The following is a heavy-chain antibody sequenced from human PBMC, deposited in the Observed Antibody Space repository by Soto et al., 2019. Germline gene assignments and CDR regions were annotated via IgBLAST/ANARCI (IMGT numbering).Heavy chain of an antibody. V-gene: IGHV4-34*01. Sequence: QVQLQQWGAGLVKPSETLSLSCAVYGQSFSGHSWAWIRQPPGKGLEWIGEISESGSTYYNPSLKSRVTISTDTSKTQFSLKLNSVTAADTAAYFCARGSGIVALPGELEDVNFDIWGQGPLVNVSS. CDR2: ISESGST. D-gene: IGHD1-1*01. CDR3: ARGSGIVALPGELEDVNFDI. CDR1: GQSFSGHS. J-gene: IGHJ4*02.